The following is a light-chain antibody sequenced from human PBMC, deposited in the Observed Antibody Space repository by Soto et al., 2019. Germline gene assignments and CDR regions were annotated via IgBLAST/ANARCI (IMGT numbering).Light chain of an antibody. V-gene: IGKV1-5*01. CDR3: QQYISGWT. CDR2: DAS. Sequence: DIQMTQSPSTLSASVGDRVTITCRASQSISSRLAWYQQKAGKAPNLLIYDASNLEGGVPSRFSGSGSETEFTLTISSLQPDDFATYYCQQYISGWTFGQGTKVDI. CDR1: QSISSR. J-gene: IGKJ1*01.